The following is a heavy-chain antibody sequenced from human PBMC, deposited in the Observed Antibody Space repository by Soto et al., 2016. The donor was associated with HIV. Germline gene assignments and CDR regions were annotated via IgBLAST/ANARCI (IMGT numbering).Heavy chain of an antibody. J-gene: IGHJ4*02. CDR1: GFTFSSYG. Sequence: VQLVESGGGVVQPGRSLRLSCAASGFTFSSYGMHWVRQAPGKGLEWVAVIWYDGSNKYYADSVKGRFTISRDNSKNTLYLQMNSLRAEDTAVYYCARRPPPPTSDPLYYFDYVGQGTLATVSS. D-gene: IGHD3-16*01. V-gene: IGHV3-33*01. CDR2: IWYDGSNK. CDR3: ARRPPPPTSDPLYYFDY.